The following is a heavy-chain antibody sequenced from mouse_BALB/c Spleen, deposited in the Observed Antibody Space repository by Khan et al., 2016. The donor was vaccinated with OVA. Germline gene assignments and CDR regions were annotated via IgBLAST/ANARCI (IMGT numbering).Heavy chain of an antibody. Sequence: QIQLVQSGPELKKPGETVRISCKASGYTFTTAGMQWVQKMPGKGLKWIGWINTHSGVPKYAEDFKGRFVFSLETSASTAYLKITNLKNEDTAKDVCAGGGGAVYGNDGGAMDSWGQGTSVTVAS. V-gene: IGHV9-4*02. D-gene: IGHD2-2*01. CDR1: GYTFTTAG. CDR2: INTHSGVP. J-gene: IGHJ4*01. CDR3: AGGGGAVYGNDGGAMDS.